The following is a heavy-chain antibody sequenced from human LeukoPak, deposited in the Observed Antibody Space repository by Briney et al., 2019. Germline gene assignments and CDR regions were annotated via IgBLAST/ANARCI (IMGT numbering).Heavy chain of an antibody. CDR2: INHSVST. CDR3: ARPVSGSSCWYYNY. J-gene: IGHJ4*02. CDR1: GGSFSGYY. D-gene: IGHD6-19*01. V-gene: IGHV4-34*01. Sequence: SETLSLTCAVYGGSFSGYYWSWIRQPPGKGLEWIGEINHSVSTKYNPSLKSLVTISVDTPKNQFSLKLCCVTAADTAVYYCARPVSGSSCWYYNYWGQGTLVTVSS.